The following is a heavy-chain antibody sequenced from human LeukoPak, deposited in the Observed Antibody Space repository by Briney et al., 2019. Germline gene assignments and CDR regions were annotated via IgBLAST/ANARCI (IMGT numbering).Heavy chain of an antibody. Sequence: GGSLRLSCAASGFTFSSYTMNWVRQAPGKGLEWVSYISSSSTAIYYADSVKGRFTISRDNARNSLHLQMNSLRAEDTAVYYCARDQGVLVPAARGDSGMDVWGQGTTVTVSS. J-gene: IGHJ6*02. D-gene: IGHD2-2*01. CDR2: ISSSSTAI. V-gene: IGHV3-48*01. CDR3: ARDQGVLVPAARGDSGMDV. CDR1: GFTFSSYT.